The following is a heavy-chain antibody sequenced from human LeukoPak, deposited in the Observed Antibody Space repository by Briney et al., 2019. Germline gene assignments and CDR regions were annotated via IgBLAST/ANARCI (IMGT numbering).Heavy chain of an antibody. CDR3: ARRGGDY. CDR2: IYTSGST. J-gene: IGHJ4*02. Sequence: SETLSLTCTVSGGSISSYYWSWIRQPPGKGLEWIGYIYTSGSTNYNPPLKSRVTISVDTSKNQFSLKLTSVTAADTAVYYCARRGGDYWGQGILVTVSS. D-gene: IGHD4-23*01. V-gene: IGHV4-4*09. CDR1: GGSISSYY.